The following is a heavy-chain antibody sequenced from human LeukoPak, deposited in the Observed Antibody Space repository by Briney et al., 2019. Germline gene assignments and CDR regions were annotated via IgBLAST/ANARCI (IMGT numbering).Heavy chain of an antibody. V-gene: IGHV1-46*01. CDR1: GYTFTNYY. CDR2: INPSGGGT. CDR3: AREIGPRQLHLWGSAFDY. J-gene: IGHJ4*02. Sequence: ASVKVSCKASGYTFTNYYMHWVRQAPGQGLEWMGIINPSGGGTTYAQKFQGRVTMIRDTPTSTVYMELSSLSSEDTAVYYCAREIGPRQLHLWGSAFDYWGQGSVVTVSS. D-gene: IGHD5-18*01.